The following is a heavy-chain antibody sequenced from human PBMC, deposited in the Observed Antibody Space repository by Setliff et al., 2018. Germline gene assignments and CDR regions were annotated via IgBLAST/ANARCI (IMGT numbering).Heavy chain of an antibody. CDR1: GYTFTSYY. V-gene: IGHV1-69*10. D-gene: IGHD6-13*01. CDR2: IIPILGIA. J-gene: IGHJ4*02. CDR3: ARDLAGIRSG. Sequence: GASVKVSCKASGYTFTSYYMHWVRQAPGQGLEWMGGIIPILGIANYAQKFQGRVTITADESTSTAYMELSSLRSEDTAVYYCARDLAGIRSGWGQGTLVTVSS.